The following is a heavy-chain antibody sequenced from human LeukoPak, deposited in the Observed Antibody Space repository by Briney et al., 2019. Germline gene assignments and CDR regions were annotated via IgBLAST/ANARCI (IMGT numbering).Heavy chain of an antibody. CDR2: IHYSGST. CDR1: GGSISSYS. Sequence: SETLSLTCTVSGGSISSYSWSWIRQPPGKGLEWIGYIHYSGSTNYNPSLKSRVTIPVDTSKNQFSLTLNSVTAADTAVYYCARDRNSGFDYWGQGTLVTVSS. J-gene: IGHJ4*02. CDR3: ARDRNSGFDY. V-gene: IGHV4-59*01. D-gene: IGHD4-23*01.